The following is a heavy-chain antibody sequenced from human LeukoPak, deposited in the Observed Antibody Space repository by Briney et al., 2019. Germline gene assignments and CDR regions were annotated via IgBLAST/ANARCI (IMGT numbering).Heavy chain of an antibody. V-gene: IGHV4-4*02. CDR1: DGSINSNYW. D-gene: IGHD3-3*01. CDR2: IYHTGSV. Sequence: SETLSLTCAVSDGSINSNYWWTWVRQSPGKGLEWIGEIYHTGSVNYNLSLESRVTISRDRSKNQFSLMLRSVTAADTAVYYCARHYDFWSAYNYWGQGILVTVSS. CDR3: ARHYDFWSAYNY. J-gene: IGHJ4*02.